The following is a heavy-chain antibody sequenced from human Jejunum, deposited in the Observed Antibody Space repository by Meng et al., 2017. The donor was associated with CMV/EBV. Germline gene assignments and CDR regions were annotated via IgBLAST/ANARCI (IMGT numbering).Heavy chain of an antibody. D-gene: IGHD1-20*01. CDR2: INVDNGYT. CDR1: GYNFIDYG. CDR3: ARGAYNWNDRAWYF. V-gene: IGHV1-18*03. J-gene: IGHJ4*02. Sequence: QVQLLQSGAEVKKPAASVKVSCKASGYNFIDYGISWVRQAPGQGLEWMGWINVDNGYTKYAQKFQGRVTMTTDTSTSTAYMELRSLRSDDMAVYYCARGAYNWNDRAWYFWGQGPLGTVSS.